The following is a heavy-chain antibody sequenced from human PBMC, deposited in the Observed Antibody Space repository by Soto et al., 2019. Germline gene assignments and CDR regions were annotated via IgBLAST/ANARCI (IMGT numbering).Heavy chain of an antibody. CDR3: ARDRGSQGFYGMDV. Sequence: QVQLVESGGGVVQPGRSLRLSCAASGFTFSAYGVHWVRQAPGKGLEWVAVIWSDGSNKYSTESVKGRFTISRDNSKNTLYLEMNSVRGEDTAVYYCARDRGSQGFYGMDVWGQGTTVTVSS. V-gene: IGHV3-33*01. CDR2: IWSDGSNK. D-gene: IGHD3-16*01. CDR1: GFTFSAYG. J-gene: IGHJ6*02.